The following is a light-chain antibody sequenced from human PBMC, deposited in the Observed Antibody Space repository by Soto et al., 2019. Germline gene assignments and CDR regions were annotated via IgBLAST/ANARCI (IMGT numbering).Light chain of an antibody. CDR3: QQYNNYAFT. V-gene: IGKV1-5*03. Sequence: DIQMTQSPSTLSASVGDRVNITCRASQSISSWLAWYQQKAGEAPKLLMYKASTLDSGVPSRFSGSGSGTEFTLSISSLQPEDFATYYCQQYNNYAFTFGPGTKVDFK. J-gene: IGKJ3*01. CDR1: QSISSW. CDR2: KAS.